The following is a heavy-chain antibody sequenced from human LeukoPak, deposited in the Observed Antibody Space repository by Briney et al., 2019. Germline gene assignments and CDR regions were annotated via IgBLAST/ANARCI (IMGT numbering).Heavy chain of an antibody. V-gene: IGHV4-4*07. CDR3: ARAVGVQYYYYYLDV. D-gene: IGHD1-26*01. Sequence: SETLSLTCTVSGGSLTGYFWSWIRQPAGKGLEWIGRIYTSGSTNYNPSLKSRVTISVDTSKNQFSLKLSSVTAADTAVYYCARAVGVQYYYYYLDVWGKGTTVTVSS. CDR2: IYTSGST. J-gene: IGHJ6*03. CDR1: GGSLTGYF.